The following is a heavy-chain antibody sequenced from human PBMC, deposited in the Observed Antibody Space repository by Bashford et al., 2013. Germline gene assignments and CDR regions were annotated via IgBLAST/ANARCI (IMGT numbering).Heavy chain of an antibody. J-gene: IGHJ3*02. CDR3: ARIVKYNWNTFDI. CDR2: IDWDDDK. Sequence: WIRQPPGKALEWLALIDWDDDKYYSTSLKTRLTISKDTSKNQVVLTMTNMDPVDTATYYCARIVKYNWNTFDIWGQGTVVTVSS. V-gene: IGHV2-70*01. D-gene: IGHD1/OR15-1a*01.